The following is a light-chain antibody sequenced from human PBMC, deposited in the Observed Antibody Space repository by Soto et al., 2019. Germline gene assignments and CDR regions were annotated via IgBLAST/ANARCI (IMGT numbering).Light chain of an antibody. CDR2: GAS. J-gene: IGKJ2*01. CDR1: QSVSNSY. CDR3: QQYGSSPPYT. V-gene: IGKV3-20*01. Sequence: EIVLTQSPDTLSLSPGERATLSCRASQSVSNSYLAWYQQKPGQAPRLLIYGASSRATGIPDRFSGSGSGTDFTLTISRLEPEDFAVYYCQQYGSSPPYTFGQGTKLEIK.